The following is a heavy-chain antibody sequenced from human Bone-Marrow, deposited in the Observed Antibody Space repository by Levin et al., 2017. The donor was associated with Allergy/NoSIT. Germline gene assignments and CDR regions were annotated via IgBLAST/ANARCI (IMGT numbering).Heavy chain of an antibody. V-gene: IGHV3-33*01. J-gene: IGHJ3*02. Sequence: GGSLRLSCAASGFTFSSYGMHWVRQAPGKGLEWVAVIWYDGSNKYYADSVKGRFTISRDNSKNTLYLQMNSLRAEDTAVYYCARDGIRSRSAFDIWGQGTMVTVSS. CDR3: ARDGIRSRSAFDI. CDR2: IWYDGSNK. D-gene: IGHD3-3*01. CDR1: GFTFSSYG.